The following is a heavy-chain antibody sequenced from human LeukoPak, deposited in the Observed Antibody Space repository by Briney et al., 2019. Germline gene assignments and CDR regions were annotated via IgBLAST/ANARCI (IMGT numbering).Heavy chain of an antibody. CDR3: AKDRACGQWNCQGSDY. V-gene: IGHV3-21*01. J-gene: IGHJ4*02. CDR2: ISGSSSYI. D-gene: IGHD1-7*01. Sequence: GGTLRLSCAASGFSFSSYSMNWVRQAPGKGLEWVSSISGSSSYIYYADSVKGRFTISRDNAKNSLYLQMNSLRAEDTAVYSCAKDRACGQWNCQGSDYWGQGTLVTVSS. CDR1: GFSFSSYS.